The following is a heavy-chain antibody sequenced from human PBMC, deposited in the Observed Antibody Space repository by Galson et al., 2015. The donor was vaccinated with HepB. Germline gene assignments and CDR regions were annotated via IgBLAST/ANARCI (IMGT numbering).Heavy chain of an antibody. D-gene: IGHD2-2*01. CDR3: ARVVPAAWDAFDI. CDR1: GFTVSSNY. V-gene: IGHV3-53*01. J-gene: IGHJ3*02. Sequence: SLRLSCAASGFTVSSNYMSWVRQAPGKGLEWVSVIYSGGSTYYADSVKGRFTISRDNSKNTLYLQMNSLRAEDTAVYYCARVVPAAWDAFDIWGQGTMVTVSS. CDR2: IYSGGST.